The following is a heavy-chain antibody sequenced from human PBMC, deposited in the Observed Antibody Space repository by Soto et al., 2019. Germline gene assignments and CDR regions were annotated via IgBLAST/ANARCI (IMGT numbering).Heavy chain of an antibody. CDR2: IYYSGST. CDR3: ARSEAELYSGYVDY. J-gene: IGHJ4*02. D-gene: IGHD5-12*01. Sequence: PSETLSLTCTVSGGSISSGDYYWSWIRQPPGKGLEWIGYIYYSGSTYYNPSLKSRVTISVDTSKNQFSLKLSSVTAADTAVYYCARSEAELYSGYVDYWGQGTLVTVSS. CDR1: GGSISSGDYY. V-gene: IGHV4-30-4*01.